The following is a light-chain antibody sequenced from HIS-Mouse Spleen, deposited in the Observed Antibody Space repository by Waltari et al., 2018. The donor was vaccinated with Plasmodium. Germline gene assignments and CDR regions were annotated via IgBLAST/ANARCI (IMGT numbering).Light chain of an antibody. CDR1: KLGDKY. CDR2: QDS. CDR3: QACDSSTVV. J-gene: IGLJ2*01. V-gene: IGLV3-1*01. Sequence: SYELTQPPSVSVSPGQTASITCSGDKLGDKYACWYQQKPGQSPVLVIYQDSKRPSGSPERLSGSNTGNTATLTISGTQAMDEADYYCQACDSSTVVFGGGTKLTVL.